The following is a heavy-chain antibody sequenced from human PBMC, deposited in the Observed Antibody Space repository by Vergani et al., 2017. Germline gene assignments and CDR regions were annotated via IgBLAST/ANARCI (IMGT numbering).Heavy chain of an antibody. J-gene: IGHJ3*02. CDR1: GGTFSSYA. CDR3: AXDRGYCSRTSCSPDSFDI. D-gene: IGHD2-2*03. V-gene: IGHV1-69*18. CDR2: IIPIFGTA. Sequence: QVQLVQSGAEVKKPGSSVKVSCKASGGTFSSYAISWVRQAPGQGLEWMGRIIPIFGTANYAQKFQGRVTITADESTSTAYMELSSLRSEDTAVYYCAXDRGYCSRTSCSPDSFDIWGQGSTVTVSS.